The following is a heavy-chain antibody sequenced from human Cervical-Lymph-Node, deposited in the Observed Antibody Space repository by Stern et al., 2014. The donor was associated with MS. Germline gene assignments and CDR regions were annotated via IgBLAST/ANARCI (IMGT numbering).Heavy chain of an antibody. CDR2: ISRSGSYI. CDR1: AFSFSDYA. D-gene: IGHD2-2*01. Sequence: EVQLVESGGGLVKPGGTLRLSCVASAFSFSDYAMNWVRQAPGKGLEWVASISRSGSYIYYGDSMEVRFTISRDNAKNSLYLHMKTLRAEDTAVYYCASPGPHCTTTTSCYLAFEYWGQGALVTVSS. CDR3: ASPGPHCTTTTSCYLAFEY. J-gene: IGHJ4*02. V-gene: IGHV3-21*01.